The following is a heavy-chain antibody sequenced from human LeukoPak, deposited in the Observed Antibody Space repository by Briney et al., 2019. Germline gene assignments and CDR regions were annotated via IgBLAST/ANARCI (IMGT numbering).Heavy chain of an antibody. D-gene: IGHD2-2*01. CDR3: ARGSSTSSYYNWFDP. V-gene: IGHV4-39*07. Sequence: SETLSLTCTVSGGSISSSSYYWGWIRQPPGKGLEWIGEINHSGSTNYNPSLKSRVTISVDTSKNQFSLKLSSVTAADTAVYYCARGSSTSSYYNWFDPWGQGTLVTVSS. CDR1: GGSISSSSYY. J-gene: IGHJ5*02. CDR2: INHSGST.